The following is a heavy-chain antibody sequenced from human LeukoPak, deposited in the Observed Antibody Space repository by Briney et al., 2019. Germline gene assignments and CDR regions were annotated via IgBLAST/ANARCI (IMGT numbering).Heavy chain of an antibody. V-gene: IGHV1-2*02. D-gene: IGHD3-10*01. CDR1: GYTFTGYY. Sequence: ASVKVPCKASGYTFTGYYMDWVRQAPGQGVELVGWINPNSGGTNYAQKFQGRVTMTRDTSISTAYMELSRLRSDDPAVYYCARATGYYYGSGLCLDYWGQGTLVTVSS. J-gene: IGHJ4*02. CDR2: INPNSGGT. CDR3: ARATGYYYGSGLCLDY.